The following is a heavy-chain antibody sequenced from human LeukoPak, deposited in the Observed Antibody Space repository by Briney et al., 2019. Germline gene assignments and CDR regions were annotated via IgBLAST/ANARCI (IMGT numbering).Heavy chain of an antibody. J-gene: IGHJ4*02. V-gene: IGHV3-30-3*02. Sequence: GGSLRLSCAASGFTFSSYAMHWVRQAPGKGLEWVAVISYDGSNKYYADSVKGRFTISRDNSKNTLYLQMNSLRAEDTAVYYCAKMRVNIVATSFDYWGQGTLVTVSS. CDR3: AKMRVNIVATSFDY. D-gene: IGHD5-12*01. CDR1: GFTFSSYA. CDR2: ISYDGSNK.